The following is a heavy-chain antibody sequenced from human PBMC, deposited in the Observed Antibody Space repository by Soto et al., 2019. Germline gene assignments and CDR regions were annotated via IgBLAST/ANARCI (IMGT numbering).Heavy chain of an antibody. V-gene: IGHV1-2*04. Sequence: ASVKVSCKASGYTFTGYYMHWVRQAPGQGLEWMGWINPNSGGTNYAQKFQGWVTMTRDTSISTAYMGLSRLRSDDTAVYYCARDSSSSGYYYYGMDVWGQGTTVTVSS. CDR2: INPNSGGT. D-gene: IGHD6-19*01. CDR1: GYTFTGYY. CDR3: ARDSSSSGYYYYGMDV. J-gene: IGHJ6*02.